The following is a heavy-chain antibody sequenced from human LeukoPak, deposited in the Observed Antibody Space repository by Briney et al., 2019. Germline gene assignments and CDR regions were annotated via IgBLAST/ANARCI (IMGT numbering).Heavy chain of an antibody. CDR2: IYPGDSDT. D-gene: IGHD3-22*01. Sequence: GESLKISCKGSGYRFTSYWIGWVRQMPGKGLEWMGIIYPGDSDTRYSPSFQGQVTISADKSISTAYLQWSSLKASDTAMYYCARPLNYYDSSGYYYDDAFDIWGQGTMVTVSS. V-gene: IGHV5-51*01. CDR3: ARPLNYYDSSGYYYDDAFDI. CDR1: GYRFTSYW. J-gene: IGHJ3*02.